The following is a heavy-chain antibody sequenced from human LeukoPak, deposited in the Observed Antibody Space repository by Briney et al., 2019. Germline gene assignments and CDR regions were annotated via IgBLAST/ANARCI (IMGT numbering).Heavy chain of an antibody. Sequence: GGSLRLSCAASGFTFSSYAMSWVRQAPGKGLEWVSAISGSGGSTYYADSVKGRFTISRDNSKNTLYLQMNSLRAEDTAVYYCAKNLEYYYDSSGYSFDYWGQGTLVTVSS. CDR2: ISGSGGST. CDR3: AKNLEYYYDSSGYSFDY. J-gene: IGHJ4*02. D-gene: IGHD3-22*01. CDR1: GFTFSSYA. V-gene: IGHV3-23*01.